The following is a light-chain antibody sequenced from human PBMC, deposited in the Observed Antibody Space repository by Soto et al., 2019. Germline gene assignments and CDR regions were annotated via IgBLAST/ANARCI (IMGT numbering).Light chain of an antibody. Sequence: QSVLTQPPSVSGAPGQRVTISCTGSSSNIGAGYDVHWYQQVPGTAPKLLIYGNTNRPSGVPDRFSGSKSGTSASLAITGLQAEDAADYYCQSYESSLSGWIFGGGTKLTVL. CDR3: QSYESSLSGWI. J-gene: IGLJ2*01. CDR2: GNT. V-gene: IGLV1-40*01. CDR1: SSNIGAGYD.